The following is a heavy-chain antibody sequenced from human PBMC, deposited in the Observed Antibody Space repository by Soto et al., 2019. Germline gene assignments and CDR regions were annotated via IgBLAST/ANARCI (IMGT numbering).Heavy chain of an antibody. J-gene: IGHJ4*02. CDR3: ARKSSFHQLLWEFFDY. D-gene: IGHD2-2*01. Sequence: GASVKVSCKTSGYTFSTYILYWMRQAPGQRLEWMGWINVGKSNTKYSEKFQDRVTITRDTSASTAYMELSSLRSEDTAVYYCARKSSFHQLLWEFFDYWGQGTLVTVSS. CDR1: GYTFSTYI. CDR2: INVGKSNT. V-gene: IGHV1-3*01.